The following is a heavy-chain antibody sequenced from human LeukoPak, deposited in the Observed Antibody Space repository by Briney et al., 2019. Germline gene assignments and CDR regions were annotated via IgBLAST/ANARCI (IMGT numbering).Heavy chain of an antibody. CDR3: ARGGRAGWSGSYEDSFDI. V-gene: IGHV3-53*01. CDR2: IFSGGNT. CDR1: GFTVSSNY. Sequence: PGGCLRLSCAASGFTVSSNYMSWVRQAPGKGLEWVSVIFSGGNTKYGDSVKGRFTISRDKSKNTLFLQRDSLRADDTAVYYCARGGRAGWSGSYEDSFDIWGQGTMVTVSA. J-gene: IGHJ3*02. D-gene: IGHD1-26*01.